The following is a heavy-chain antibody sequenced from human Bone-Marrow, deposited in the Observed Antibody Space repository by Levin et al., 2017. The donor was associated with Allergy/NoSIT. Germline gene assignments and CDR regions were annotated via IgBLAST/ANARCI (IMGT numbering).Heavy chain of an antibody. CDR3: ARQIWLNRAELDY. V-gene: IGHV2-5*02. Sequence: SGPTLVKPTQTLTLTCSLSGISLSTSGVGVGWIRQPPGKALEWLAVIYWDDDKRYRPSLKSRLTITKDSSKNQVVLTMTKMDPVDTATYYCARQIWLNRAELDYWGQGTLVTVSS. CDR1: GISLSTSGVG. D-gene: IGHD5-18*01. J-gene: IGHJ4*02. CDR2: IYWDDDK.